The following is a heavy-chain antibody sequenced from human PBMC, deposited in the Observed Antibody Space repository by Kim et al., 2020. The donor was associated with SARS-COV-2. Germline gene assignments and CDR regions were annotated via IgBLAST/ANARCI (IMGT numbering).Heavy chain of an antibody. CDR3: AKSSRIVVVTADFDY. CDR1: GFTFASYG. Sequence: GGSLRLSCAASGFTFASYGMSWVRQAPGKGLEWVSAISGSGGRTYYVDSVKGRFTISRDNSKNTLYLQMNSLRAEDTAVYYCAKSSRIVVVTADFDYWGQGTLVTVSS. D-gene: IGHD2-21*02. CDR2: ISGSGGRT. V-gene: IGHV3-23*01. J-gene: IGHJ4*02.